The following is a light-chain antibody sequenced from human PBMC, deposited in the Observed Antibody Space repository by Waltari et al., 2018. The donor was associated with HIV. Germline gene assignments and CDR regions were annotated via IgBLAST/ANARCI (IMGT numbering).Light chain of an antibody. CDR3: QQSYRIPRS. J-gene: IGKJ2*04. CDR1: ESIGKY. V-gene: IGKV1-39*01. CDR2: AAS. Sequence: DIRMTQSPSSVSDSVGARVTITCRASESIGKYLNWYQQKPGKAPKLLIHAASTLEGGVPSRFSGSGSGTDFSLTISGLQREDIATYYCQQSYRIPRSFGQGTKLEIK.